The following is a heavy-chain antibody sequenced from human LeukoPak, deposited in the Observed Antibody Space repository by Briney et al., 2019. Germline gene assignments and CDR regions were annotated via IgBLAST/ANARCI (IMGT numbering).Heavy chain of an antibody. CDR2: IRSSGSTT. J-gene: IGHJ4*02. Sequence: PGGSLRLSCEASGFTFGSHAMNWVRQAPGKGLEWVSYIRSSGSTTYYADSVKGRFTISRDNAKNSLYLQMNSLRAEDTAVYYCARERLAVAGRTLDYWGQGTLVTVSS. CDR1: GFTFGSHA. D-gene: IGHD6-19*01. CDR3: ARERLAVAGRTLDY. V-gene: IGHV3-48*03.